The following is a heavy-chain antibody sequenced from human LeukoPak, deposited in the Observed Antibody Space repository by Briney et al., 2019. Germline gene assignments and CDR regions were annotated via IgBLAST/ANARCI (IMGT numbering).Heavy chain of an antibody. D-gene: IGHD2-21*01. J-gene: IGHJ5*02. CDR2: IYYSGST. V-gene: IGHV4-59*01. Sequence: PSETLSLTCTVSGGSISSYYWSWIRQPPGKGLEWIGYIYYSGSTNYNPSLKSRVTISVDTSKNQFSLKLGSVTAADTAVYYCARALRLYSGRFDPWGQGTLVTVSS. CDR1: GGSISSYY. CDR3: ARALRLYSGRFDP.